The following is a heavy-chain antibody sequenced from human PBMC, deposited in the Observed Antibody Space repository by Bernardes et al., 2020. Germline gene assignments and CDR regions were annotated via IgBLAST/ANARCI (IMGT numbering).Heavy chain of an antibody. CDR3: ARGIGILPDAFAYDI. CDR1: GFILSRSD. Sequence: GGSLRLSCALSGFILSRSDMTWVRQAPGQGLEWVSVSRNYVSDFYSDSAKGRFSMSRDDSKNTLYLQMTSLRAEDTAVYYCARGIGILPDAFAYDIWGQGTMVTVS. J-gene: IGHJ3*02. D-gene: IGHD3-16*01. CDR2: SRNYVSD. V-gene: IGHV3-53*01.